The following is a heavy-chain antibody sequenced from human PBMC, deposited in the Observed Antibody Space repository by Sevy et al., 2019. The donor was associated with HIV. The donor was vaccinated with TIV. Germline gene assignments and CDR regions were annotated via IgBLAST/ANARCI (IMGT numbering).Heavy chain of an antibody. CDR2: IIPILGIA. D-gene: IGHD2-21*01. CDR1: GGTFSNYA. V-gene: IGHV1-69*10. CDR3: AGEYCGGDCYPRNAFDI. J-gene: IGHJ3*02. Sequence: ASVKVSCKDSGGTFSNYAISWVRQAPGQGLEWMGGIIPILGIANYAQKFQGRVTISADKSTSTAYMELSSLRSEDTAVYYCAGEYCGGDCYPRNAFDIWGQGTMVTVSS.